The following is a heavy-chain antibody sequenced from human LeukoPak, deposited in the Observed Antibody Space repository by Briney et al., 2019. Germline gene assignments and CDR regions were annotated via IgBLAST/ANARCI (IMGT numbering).Heavy chain of an antibody. CDR3: ASPGGSCGGDCYSGDY. D-gene: IGHD2-21*02. J-gene: IGHJ4*02. Sequence: SVKVSCKASGGTFSSYAISWVRQAPGQGLEWMGRIIPIFGTANYAQKFQGRVTITTDESTSTAYMELSSLRSEDTAVYYCASPGGSCGGDCYSGDYWGQGTLVIVSS. CDR2: IIPIFGTA. CDR1: GGTFSSYA. V-gene: IGHV1-69*05.